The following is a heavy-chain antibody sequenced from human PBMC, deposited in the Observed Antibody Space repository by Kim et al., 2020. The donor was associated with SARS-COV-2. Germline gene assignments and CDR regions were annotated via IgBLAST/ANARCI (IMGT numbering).Heavy chain of an antibody. D-gene: IGHD3-3*01. Sequence: GESLKISCKGSGYSFTSYWISWVRQMPGKGLEWMGRIDPSDSYTNYSPSFQGHVTISADKSISTAYLQWSSLKASDTAMYYCARRSGRITIFGVVDWDWYFDLWGRGTLVTVSS. V-gene: IGHV5-10-1*01. CDR1: GYSFTSYW. CDR3: ARRSGRITIFGVVDWDWYFDL. CDR2: IDPSDSYT. J-gene: IGHJ2*01.